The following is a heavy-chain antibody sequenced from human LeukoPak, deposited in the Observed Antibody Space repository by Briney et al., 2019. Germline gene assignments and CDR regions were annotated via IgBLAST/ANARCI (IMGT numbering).Heavy chain of an antibody. CDR2: INHSGST. CDR3: ARDRTVVYDY. Sequence: SETLSLTCTVSGGSISSGYYWGWIRQPPGKGLEWIGEINHSGSTNYNPSLKSRVTISVDTSKNQFSLKLSSVTAADTAVYYCARDRTVVYDYWGQGTLVTVSS. CDR1: GGSISSGYY. D-gene: IGHD4-23*01. V-gene: IGHV4-34*01. J-gene: IGHJ4*02.